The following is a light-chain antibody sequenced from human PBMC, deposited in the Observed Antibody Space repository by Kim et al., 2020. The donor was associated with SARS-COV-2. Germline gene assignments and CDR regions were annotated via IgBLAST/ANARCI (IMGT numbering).Light chain of an antibody. Sequence: SVFPRERVTRSWTADWGVSCQLAWSLHKPGQAPWLLVYGASTRATGIPVMFSGRGSGTEFTLTISSLQSEDFGVYYCHQFKKWPHTFGGGTKVEIK. V-gene: IGKV3-15*01. CDR2: GAS. CDR3: HQFKKWPHT. CDR1: WGVSCQ. J-gene: IGKJ4*01.